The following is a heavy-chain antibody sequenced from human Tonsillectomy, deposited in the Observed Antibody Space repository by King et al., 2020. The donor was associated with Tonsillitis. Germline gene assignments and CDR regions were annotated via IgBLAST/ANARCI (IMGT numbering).Heavy chain of an antibody. D-gene: IGHD2-21*02. CDR1: GFTFSSYS. V-gene: IGHV3-48*01. CDR2: ISSSSRTI. CDR3: ARGGDLAHSFDY. Sequence: VQLVESGGGLVQPGGSLRLSCAASGFTFSSYSMNWVRQAPGKGLEWVSYISSSSRTIYYADSVKGRFTISRDNAKNSLYLQMNSLRAEDTAVYYCARGGDLAHSFDYWGQGTLVTVSS. J-gene: IGHJ4*02.